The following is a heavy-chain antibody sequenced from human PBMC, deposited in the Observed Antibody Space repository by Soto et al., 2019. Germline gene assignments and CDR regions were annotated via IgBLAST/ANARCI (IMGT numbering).Heavy chain of an antibody. J-gene: IGHJ6*02. CDR1: GFTFDDYA. Sequence: EVQVVESGGGLVQPGRSLRLSCAASGFTFDDYAMNWVRQAPGKGLEWVAGISWNSGSIGYADSVKGRSTISRDNAKNSLYLQMNSLRPEDTAVYYCAKDIGSSGSFYGMDVWGQGTTVTVSS. CDR3: AKDIGSSGSFYGMDV. V-gene: IGHV3-9*01. CDR2: ISWNSGSI. D-gene: IGHD6-19*01.